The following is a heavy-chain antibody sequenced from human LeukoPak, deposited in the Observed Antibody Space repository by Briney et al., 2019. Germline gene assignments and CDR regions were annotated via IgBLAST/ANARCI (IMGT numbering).Heavy chain of an antibody. CDR1: GYSFISYW. J-gene: IGHJ4*02. V-gene: IGHV5-51*01. CDR2: IYPGDSDT. D-gene: IGHD2-2*01. Sequence: GESLKISCKGSGYSFISYWIGWVRQMPGKGLEWMGIIYPGDSDTRYSPSFQGLVTISADKSISTAYLQWSSLKASDTAMYYCARLRRGYCSSTSCYAGGLDYWGQGTLVTVSS. CDR3: ARLRRGYCSSTSCYAGGLDY.